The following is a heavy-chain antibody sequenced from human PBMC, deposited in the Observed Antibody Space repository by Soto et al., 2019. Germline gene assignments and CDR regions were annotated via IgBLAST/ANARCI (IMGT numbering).Heavy chain of an antibody. J-gene: IGHJ5*02. Sequence: SETLSLTCAVYGGSFSGYYWSWIRQPPGKGLEWIGEINHSGSTNYNPSLKSRVTISVDTSKNQFSLKLSSVTAADTAVYYCARSPYYDLWSGPPGGWFDPWGQGTLVTVSS. CDR3: ARSPYYDLWSGPPGGWFDP. CDR2: INHSGST. CDR1: GGSFSGYY. V-gene: IGHV4-34*01. D-gene: IGHD3-3*01.